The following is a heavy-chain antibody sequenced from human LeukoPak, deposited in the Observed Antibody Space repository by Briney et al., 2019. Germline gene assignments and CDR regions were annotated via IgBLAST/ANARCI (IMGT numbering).Heavy chain of an antibody. D-gene: IGHD6-13*01. V-gene: IGHV4-30-4*01. Sequence: PSQTLSLTCTVSGGSISSGDYHWSWIRQPPGKGLEWIGYIYYSGSTYYNPSLKSRVTISVDTSKNQFSLKLSSVTAADTAVYYCARAGTAYYYYGMDVWGQGTTVTVSS. CDR1: GGSISSGDYH. J-gene: IGHJ6*02. CDR2: IYYSGST. CDR3: ARAGTAYYYYGMDV.